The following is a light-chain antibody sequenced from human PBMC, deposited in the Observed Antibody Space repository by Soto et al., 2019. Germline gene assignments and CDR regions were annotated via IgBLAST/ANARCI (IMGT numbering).Light chain of an antibody. Sequence: QSALTQPASVSGSPGQSITISCTGTSSDVGGYNYVSWYQHHPGKAPKLVIYDVSNRPSGVSNRFSGSKSGNTAYLTISGLQAEDEADYYCSSYTSSSILVVFGGGTTLTVL. CDR2: DVS. V-gene: IGLV2-14*03. CDR3: SSYTSSSILVV. J-gene: IGLJ2*01. CDR1: SSDVGGYNY.